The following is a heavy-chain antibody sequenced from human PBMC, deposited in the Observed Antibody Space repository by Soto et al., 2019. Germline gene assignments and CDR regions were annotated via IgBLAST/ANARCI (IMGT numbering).Heavy chain of an antibody. V-gene: IGHV3-23*01. Sequence: PGGSLRLSCAASGFTFSSYAMSWVRQAPGKGLEWVSAISGSGGSTYYADSVKGRFTISRDNSKNTLYLQMNSLRAEDTAVYYCAKDRRGGFLYPLLGWDYCGQGTLVTVSS. J-gene: IGHJ4*02. CDR1: GFTFSSYA. CDR2: ISGSGGST. D-gene: IGHD2-2*01. CDR3: AKDRRGGFLYPLLGWDY.